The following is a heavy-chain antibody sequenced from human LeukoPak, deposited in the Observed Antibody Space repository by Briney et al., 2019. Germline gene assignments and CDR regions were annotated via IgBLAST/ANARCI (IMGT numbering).Heavy chain of an antibody. CDR3: AKDLVGAPQFDY. CDR2: IWTDERT. CDR1: GFTVRGNS. D-gene: IGHD1-26*01. J-gene: IGHJ4*02. Sequence: PGGSLRLSCAASGFTVRGNSMGWVRQAPGRGLDWVSTIWTDERTFYADSVKGRFTISRDNSKNALYLQMNSLRAEDTAVYYCAKDLVGAPQFDYWGQGTLVTVSS. V-gene: IGHV3-53*05.